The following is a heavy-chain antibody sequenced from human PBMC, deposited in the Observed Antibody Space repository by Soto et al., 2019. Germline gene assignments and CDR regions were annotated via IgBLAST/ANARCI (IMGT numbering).Heavy chain of an antibody. D-gene: IGHD6-19*01. Sequence: PGGSLRLSCAASGFTFSSYAMSWVRQAPGKGLEWVSAISGSGGSTYYAESVKGRFTISKDKSKTTLHLQMNSLRAEDTAVYFCAKYWDIAVAAPTFDYWGQGTLVTVSS. CDR3: AKYWDIAVAAPTFDY. V-gene: IGHV3-23*01. CDR1: GFTFSSYA. CDR2: ISGSGGST. J-gene: IGHJ4*02.